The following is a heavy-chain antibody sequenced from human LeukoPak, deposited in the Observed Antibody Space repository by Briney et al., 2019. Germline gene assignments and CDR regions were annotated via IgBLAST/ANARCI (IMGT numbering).Heavy chain of an antibody. CDR3: AKESGKFDY. CDR1: GLPTADFA. V-gene: IGHV3-43*02. CDR2: ISGDGVST. J-gene: IGHJ4*02. Sequence: PGGSLRPSCVASGLPTADFATHWVRQAPGKGLEWVSLISGDGVSTFYTDSVRGRFSISRDNTKNSLYLEMNSLRTEDTAMYYCAKESGKFDYWGQGTLVAVSS.